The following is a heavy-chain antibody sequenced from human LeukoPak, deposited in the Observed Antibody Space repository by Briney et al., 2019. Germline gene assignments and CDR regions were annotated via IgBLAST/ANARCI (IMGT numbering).Heavy chain of an antibody. CDR1: GFTFSSND. V-gene: IGHV3-30*18. D-gene: IGHD3-22*01. J-gene: IGHJ3*02. CDR3: AKGTHYYDSSGYWGAFDI. CDR2: ISYDGGNK. Sequence: GGSLRLSCAASGFTFSSNDIHWVRQAPGKGLEWVVVISYDGGNKYYADSVKGRFAISRDNSKNTLYLQMDSLRAEDTAVYYCAKGTHYYDSSGYWGAFDIWGQGTMVTVSS.